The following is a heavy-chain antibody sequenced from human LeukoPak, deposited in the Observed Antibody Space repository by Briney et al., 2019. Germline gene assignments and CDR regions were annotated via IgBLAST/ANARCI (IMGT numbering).Heavy chain of an antibody. Sequence: GDLRLSCAASGFTFSSYSMNWVRQAPGKGLEWVPYISSSSSTIYYADSVKGRFTISRDNAKNSLYLQMNSLRAEDTAVYYCARDGRYCSGGSCYSLSPDYWGQGTLVTVSS. CDR3: ARDGRYCSGGSCYSLSPDY. V-gene: IGHV3-48*04. D-gene: IGHD2-15*01. CDR2: ISSSSSTI. CDR1: GFTFSSYS. J-gene: IGHJ4*02.